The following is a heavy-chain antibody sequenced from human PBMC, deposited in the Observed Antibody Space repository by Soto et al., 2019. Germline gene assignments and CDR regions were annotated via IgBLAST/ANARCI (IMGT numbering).Heavy chain of an antibody. CDR1: GGTFSSYT. Sequence: QVQLVQSGAEVKNPGSSVKVSCKASGGTFSSYTISWVRQAPGQGLEWMGRIIPILGIANYAQKLQGRVTITADKSTSTAYMELSSLRSEDTAVYSWAYRLRYFDWPPDYWGQGTLVTVSS. V-gene: IGHV1-69*02. J-gene: IGHJ4*02. CDR2: IIPILGIA. CDR3: AYRLRYFDWPPDY. D-gene: IGHD3-9*01.